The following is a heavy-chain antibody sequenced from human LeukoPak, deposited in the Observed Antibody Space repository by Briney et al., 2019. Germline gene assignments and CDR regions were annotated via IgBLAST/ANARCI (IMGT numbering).Heavy chain of an antibody. V-gene: IGHV3-7*01. CDR2: IKRDGRER. Sequence: PGGSLRLSCEASGFSFSMYWMAWVRQAPGKGLEWVANIKRDGRERHFLDSVRGRFTVSRDNAKNSLYLQLTSLRAEDTAVYFCARDTTYYESSAYYESYDIWGKGTMVTVSS. CDR3: ARDTTYYESSAYYESYDI. CDR1: GFSFSMYW. J-gene: IGHJ3*02. D-gene: IGHD3-22*01.